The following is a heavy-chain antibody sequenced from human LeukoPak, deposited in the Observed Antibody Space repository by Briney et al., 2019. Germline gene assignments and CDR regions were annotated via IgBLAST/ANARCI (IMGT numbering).Heavy chain of an antibody. D-gene: IGHD2-2*01. CDR2: IYYSGST. Sequence: SETLSLTCTVSGGSISSYYWSWIRQPPGKGLEWIGYIYYSGSTNYNPSLKSRVTISVDTSKNQFSLKLSSVTAADTAVYYCAREPGDCSSTSCSYWGQGTLVTVSS. J-gene: IGHJ4*02. CDR1: GGSISSYY. CDR3: AREPGDCSSTSCSY. V-gene: IGHV4-59*01.